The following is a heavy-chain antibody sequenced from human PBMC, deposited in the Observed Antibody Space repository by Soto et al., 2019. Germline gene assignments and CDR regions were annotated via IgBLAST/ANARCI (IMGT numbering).Heavy chain of an antibody. CDR2: ITRSGSYI. V-gene: IGHV3-21*01. J-gene: IGHJ4*02. CDR3: ARAAFSSEFYFDY. D-gene: IGHD6-19*01. Sequence: PGGSLRLSCAASGFTFSNYDINWVRQAPGKGLEWVSSITRSGSYIYYADSVKGRFTISRDNAKNSLYLQMNRLRAEDTAVYYCARAAFSSEFYFDYWGQGTLVTVSS. CDR1: GFTFSNYD.